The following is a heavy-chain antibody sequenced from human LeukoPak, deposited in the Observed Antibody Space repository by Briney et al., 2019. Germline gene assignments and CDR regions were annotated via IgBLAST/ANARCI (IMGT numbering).Heavy chain of an antibody. CDR2: IYYSGST. Sequence: SETLSLTCTVSGGSISSSSYYWSWIRQPPGKGLEWIGSIYYSGSTYYNPSLKSRVTISVDTSKNQFSLKLNSVTAADTAVYYCARDRKYDWYFDLWGRGTLVTVSS. J-gene: IGHJ2*01. CDR1: GGSISSSSYY. V-gene: IGHV4-39*07. CDR3: ARDRKYDWYFDL. D-gene: IGHD2-2*01.